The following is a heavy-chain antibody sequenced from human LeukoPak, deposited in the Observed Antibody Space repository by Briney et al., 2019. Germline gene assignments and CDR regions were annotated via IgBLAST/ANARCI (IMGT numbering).Heavy chain of an antibody. V-gene: IGHV3-64*02. CDR1: GFTFSIYA. J-gene: IGHJ3*01. CDR2: ITTNGGNT. CDR3: AKPPTSYSSGFSDAFDV. D-gene: IGHD5-18*01. Sequence: GGSLRLSCAASGFTFSIYAMHWVRQAPGKGLEHVSTITTNGGNTYYADSVKGRFTISRDNSKDTLFLQLGRLRAEDIGVYYCAKPPTSYSSGFSDAFDVWGHGTMVTVSS.